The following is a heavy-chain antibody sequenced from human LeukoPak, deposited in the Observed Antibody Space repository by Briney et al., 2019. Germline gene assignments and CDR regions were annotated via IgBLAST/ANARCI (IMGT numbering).Heavy chain of an antibody. CDR1: GGTFSSYA. CDR3: AIRGYSYGSSAALDI. J-gene: IGHJ3*02. D-gene: IGHD5-18*01. Sequence: SVKVSCKASGGTFSSYAISWVRQAPGQGLEWMGGIIPIFGTASYAQKFQGRVTITADESTSTAYMELSSLRSEDTAVYYCAIRGYSYGSSAALDIWGQGTMVTVSS. V-gene: IGHV1-69*13. CDR2: IIPIFGTA.